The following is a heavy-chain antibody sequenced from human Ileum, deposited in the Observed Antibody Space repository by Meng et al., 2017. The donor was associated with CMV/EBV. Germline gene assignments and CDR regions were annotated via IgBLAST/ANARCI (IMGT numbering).Heavy chain of an antibody. CDR3: AKDRWGVSVGGSDY. D-gene: IGHD3-16*01. CDR1: GFTFGNFA. CDR2: ISASGGNT. V-gene: IGHV3-23*01. J-gene: IGHJ4*02. Sequence: GGSLRLSCAASGFTFGNFAMTWVRQAPGKGLEWVSRISASGGNTYYADSVKGRFSVSRDNSNSTLFLQLNSLRAEDTAIYYCAKDRWGVSVGGSDYWGQGTLVTVSS.